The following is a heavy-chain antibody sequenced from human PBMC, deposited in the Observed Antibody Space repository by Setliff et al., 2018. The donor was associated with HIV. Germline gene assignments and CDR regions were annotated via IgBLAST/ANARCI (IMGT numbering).Heavy chain of an antibody. CDR3: ARDDADTAMVIAFCI. D-gene: IGHD5-18*01. J-gene: IGHJ3*02. Sequence: ASVKVSCKASGYTFTSYGISWVRQAPGQGLEWMGWISAYSSNTNYAQKIQGRVTMTTDTSTSTAYMELRSLRSDDTAVYYCARDDADTAMVIAFCIWGQGTMVTVSS. V-gene: IGHV1-18*01. CDR2: ISAYSSNT. CDR1: GYTFTSYG.